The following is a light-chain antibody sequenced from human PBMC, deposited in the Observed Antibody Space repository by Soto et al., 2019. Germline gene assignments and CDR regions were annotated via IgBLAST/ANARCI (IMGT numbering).Light chain of an antibody. J-gene: IGKJ1*01. CDR3: QHYNSYSEA. Sequence: EIVLTQSPGTLSLSPGERATLSCRASQSVSSSYLAWYQQKPGQAPSLLIYGASTRATGIPARFGGSGSGTEFTLTISSLQSEDFATYYCQHYNSYSEAFGQGTKVDI. CDR1: QSVSSSY. V-gene: IGKV3-15*01. CDR2: GAS.